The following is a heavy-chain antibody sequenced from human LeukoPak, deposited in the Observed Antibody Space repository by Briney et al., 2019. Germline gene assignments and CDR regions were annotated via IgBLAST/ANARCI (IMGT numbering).Heavy chain of an antibody. CDR2: IYSTGKT. V-gene: IGHV4-61*02. J-gene: IGHJ5*02. CDR3: ASSLITPTNWFGP. Sequence: PSETLSLTCTVSGGSISYGSYYWSWIRQPAGKGLEWIGRIYSTGKTNYNPSLESRVTISVDTSKNQFSLKLSSVTAADTAVYYCASSLITPTNWFGPWGQGTLVTVSS. CDR1: GGSISYGSYY. D-gene: IGHD2-15*01.